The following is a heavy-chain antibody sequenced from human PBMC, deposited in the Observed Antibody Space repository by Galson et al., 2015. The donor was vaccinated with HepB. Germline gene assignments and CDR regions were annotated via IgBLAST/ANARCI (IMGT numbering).Heavy chain of an antibody. CDR3: ARGGMAAIGGPTFDL. J-gene: IGHJ4*02. CDR1: SDTFATYA. Sequence: SVKVSCKASSDTFATYALNWVRQAPGQGLEWMGWISAYNDYTNYPQKFQGRVTMTTDTSTRTGYLELRSLRSDDTAMYYCARGGMAAIGGPTFDLWGQGALVTVSS. V-gene: IGHV1-18*01. CDR2: ISAYNDYT. D-gene: IGHD5-24*01.